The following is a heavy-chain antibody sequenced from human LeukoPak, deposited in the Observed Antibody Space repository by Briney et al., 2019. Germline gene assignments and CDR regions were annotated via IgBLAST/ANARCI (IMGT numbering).Heavy chain of an antibody. CDR1: GFTFSNNY. CDR3: ARATLDN. CDR2: IYSGGST. J-gene: IGHJ4*02. Sequence: GGSLRLSCAASGFTFSNNYISWVRQAPGKGLEWVSVIYSGGSTKYADSVKARFTISRDSSKNTVYLQMNSLRVDDTAVYYCARATLDNWGQGTLVTVSS. V-gene: IGHV3-53*01.